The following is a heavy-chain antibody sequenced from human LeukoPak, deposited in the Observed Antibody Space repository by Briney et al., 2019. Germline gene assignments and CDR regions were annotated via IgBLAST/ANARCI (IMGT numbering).Heavy chain of an antibody. Sequence: GGSLRLSCAASGFTFSDYYMSWIRQAPGKGLEWVSYISSSGSTIYYADSVEGRFTISRDISKNTLYLQMNSLNAEDTAVYYCAKDLYTVPGACDKWGQGTLVTVSS. D-gene: IGHD6-19*01. V-gene: IGHV3-11*01. J-gene: IGHJ4*02. CDR3: AKDLYTVPGACDK. CDR2: ISSSGSTI. CDR1: GFTFSDYY.